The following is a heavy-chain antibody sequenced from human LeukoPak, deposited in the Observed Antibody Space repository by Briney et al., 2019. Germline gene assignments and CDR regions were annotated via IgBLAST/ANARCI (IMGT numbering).Heavy chain of an antibody. CDR2: IYYSGST. D-gene: IGHD3-10*01. J-gene: IGHJ4*02. CDR1: GGSISSGGYY. Sequence: SQTLSLTCTVSGGSISSGGYYWSWIRQHPGKGLEWIGYIYYSGSTYYNPSLKSRVTISVDASKNQFSLKLSSVTAADTAVYYCAGWSTMVRGVIIWGQGTLVTVSS. V-gene: IGHV4-31*03. CDR3: AGWSTMVRGVII.